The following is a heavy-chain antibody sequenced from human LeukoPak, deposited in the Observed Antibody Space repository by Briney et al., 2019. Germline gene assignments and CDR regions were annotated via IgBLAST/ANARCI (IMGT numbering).Heavy chain of an antibody. D-gene: IGHD6-13*01. V-gene: IGHV3-33*06. CDR2: IWYDGSNK. CDR1: GYTFTGYY. J-gene: IGHJ3*02. CDR3: AKIAGTRGDAFDI. Sequence: SCKASGYTFTGYYMHWVRQAPGKGLEWVAVIWYDGSNKYYADSVKGRFTISRDNSKNTLYLQMNSLRAEDTAVYYCAKIAGTRGDAFDIWGQGTMVTVSS.